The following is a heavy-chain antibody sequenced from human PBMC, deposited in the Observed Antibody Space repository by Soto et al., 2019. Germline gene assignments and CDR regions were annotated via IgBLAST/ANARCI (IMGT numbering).Heavy chain of an antibody. CDR2: IYPDDSDT. CDR1: GYSFTSYW. CDR3: ARPFDTSGCYDY. D-gene: IGHD6-19*01. V-gene: IGHV5-51*01. Sequence: PGESLKISCKGSGYSFTSYWIAWVRQMPGKGLELMGIIYPDDSDTRYSPSFQGQVTISADKSISTAYLQWSSLKASDTAMYYCARPFDTSGCYDYWGRGTLVTVSS. J-gene: IGHJ4*02.